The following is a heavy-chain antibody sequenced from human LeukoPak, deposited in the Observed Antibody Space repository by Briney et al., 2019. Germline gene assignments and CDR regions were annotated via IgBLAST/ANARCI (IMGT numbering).Heavy chain of an antibody. J-gene: IGHJ4*02. V-gene: IGHV3-53*01. D-gene: IGHD3-10*01. CDR3: ARYDGGSGPFDY. Sequence: PGGSLRLPCAVSGFTVSSNYMSWVRQAPGKGLEWVSVLYSGGNTYYADSVKRRFTISRDNSKNTLYLQMNSLRAEDTAVYYCARYDGGSGPFDYWGQGTLVTVSS. CDR2: LYSGGNT. CDR1: GFTVSSNY.